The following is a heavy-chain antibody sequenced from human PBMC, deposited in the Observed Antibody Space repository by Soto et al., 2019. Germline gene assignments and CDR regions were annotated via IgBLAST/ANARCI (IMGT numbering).Heavy chain of an antibody. Sequence: ASETLSLTCSVSGGSITSGDYYWSWIRRPPGRCPEYIGYIYYGGSTYYNPSLKSRLSISVDTSKNQFSLHLTSVTAADTAAYYGASTVCYNYHVETWGRGRT. V-gene: IGHV4-30-4*01. CDR3: ASTVCYNYHVET. J-gene: IGHJ6*03. D-gene: IGHD2-8*01. CDR2: IYYGGST. CDR1: GGSITSGDYY.